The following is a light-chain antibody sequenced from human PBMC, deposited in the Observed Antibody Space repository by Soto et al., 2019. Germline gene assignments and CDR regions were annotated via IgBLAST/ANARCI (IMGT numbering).Light chain of an antibody. CDR2: DAS. V-gene: IGKV3-11*01. J-gene: IGKJ4*01. CDR1: QSVRSY. Sequence: EIVLTQSPGTLSLSPGERATLSCRASQSVRSYLTWYQQKPGQAPRLLIYDASKRATGIPARFSGSGSGTDFTLTISCLEPEDFAIYYCQQPSNWPLTFGGGTKVEI. CDR3: QQPSNWPLT.